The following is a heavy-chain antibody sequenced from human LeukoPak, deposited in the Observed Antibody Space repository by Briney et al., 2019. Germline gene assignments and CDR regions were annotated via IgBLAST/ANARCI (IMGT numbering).Heavy chain of an antibody. V-gene: IGHV3-23*01. Sequence: GGSLRLSCTASGFTFSSYAMSWVRQAPGKGLEWVSTISGSGGSTYYADSVKGRFTISRDNAKNSLYLQMNSLRAEDTAVYYCARDEDIVVVVAAPTGFDYWGQGTLVTVSS. CDR2: ISGSGGST. CDR3: ARDEDIVVVVAAPTGFDY. J-gene: IGHJ4*02. D-gene: IGHD2-15*01. CDR1: GFTFSSYA.